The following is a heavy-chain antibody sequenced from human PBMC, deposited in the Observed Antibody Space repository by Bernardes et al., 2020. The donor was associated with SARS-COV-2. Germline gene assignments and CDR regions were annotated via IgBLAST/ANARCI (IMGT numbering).Heavy chain of an antibody. D-gene: IGHD2-2*01. V-gene: IGHV4-34*01. CDR3: ARAGDLSSKNQPRRRDNWFDP. Sequence: SETLSLTCAVYGGSFSGYYWSWIRQPPGKGLEWIGEINHSGSTNYNPSLKSRVTISVDTSKNQFSLKLSSVTAADTAVYYCARAGDLSSKNQPRRRDNWFDPWGQGTLVTVSS. CDR1: GGSFSGYY. J-gene: IGHJ5*02. CDR2: INHSGST.